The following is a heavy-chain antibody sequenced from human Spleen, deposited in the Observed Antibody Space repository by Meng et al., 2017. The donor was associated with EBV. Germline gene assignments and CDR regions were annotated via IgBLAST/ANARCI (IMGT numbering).Heavy chain of an antibody. CDR1: GFTFSTYG. CDR3: ARSRVSYDYLDY. J-gene: IGHJ4*02. V-gene: IGHV3-21*01. D-gene: IGHD1-26*01. Sequence: VRVVVSGGGLVKLWGSLRLSCAVSGFTFSTYGMNWVRQAPGKGLEWVSSISSSSSFIYYADSVKGRFTISRDNSKNTLYLQTNSLRAEDTAVYYCARSRVSYDYLDYWGQGTLVTVSS. CDR2: ISSSSSFI.